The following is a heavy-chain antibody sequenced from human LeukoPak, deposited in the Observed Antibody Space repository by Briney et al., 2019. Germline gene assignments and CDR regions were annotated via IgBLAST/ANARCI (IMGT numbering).Heavy chain of an antibody. CDR3: ARSRGDF. V-gene: IGHV3-23*01. CDR2: ISGSGGRT. Sequence: GGSLRLSCAASGFTFSSYAMSWVRQAPGKGLEWVSAISGSGGRTYYAESVKGRFTISRDNAKNSLYLQMNSLRADDTALYYCARSRGDFWGQGTLVTVSS. CDR1: GFTFSSYA. J-gene: IGHJ4*02.